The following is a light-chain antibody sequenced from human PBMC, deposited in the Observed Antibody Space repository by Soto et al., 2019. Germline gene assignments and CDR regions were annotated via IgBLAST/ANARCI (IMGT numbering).Light chain of an antibody. J-gene: IGKJ1*01. V-gene: IGKV1-6*01. CDR1: QGIRSD. Sequence: AIQMTQSPSSLSASVGDRVTITCRASQGIRSDLGWYQQKPGKAPKLLIYAASSLQSGGPSRFSGRGSGTDFTLTINSLQPEDFSTYFCLQDYNYPRTFGQGTKVEIK. CDR2: AAS. CDR3: LQDYNYPRT.